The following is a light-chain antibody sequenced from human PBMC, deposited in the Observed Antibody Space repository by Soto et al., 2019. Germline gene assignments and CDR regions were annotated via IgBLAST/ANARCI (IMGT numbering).Light chain of an antibody. CDR1: SSHVGAYNY. Sequence: VLTQPACVSVSPGQSITISCTGTSSHVGAYNYVSWYQQYPGNAPQHMIYEVTNRPSGVFNRFSGSKSGNAASLTISGLQAEDEADYCCSSYTDSPTLEGFGTGSKVTVL. J-gene: IGLJ1*01. CDR3: SSYTDSPTLEG. CDR2: EVT. V-gene: IGLV2-14*01.